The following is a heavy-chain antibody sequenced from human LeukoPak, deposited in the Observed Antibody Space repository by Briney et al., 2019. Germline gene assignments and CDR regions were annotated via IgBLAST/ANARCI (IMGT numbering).Heavy chain of an antibody. J-gene: IGHJ4*02. CDR2: IYYSGST. D-gene: IGHD3-3*01. Sequence: PSETLSLTCTVSGGSISSYYWSWIRQPPGKGLEWIGYIYYSGSTYYNPSLKSRVTISVDTSKNQFSLKLSSVTAADTAVYYCAGLDLTYDFWSGYYPSEGYFDYWGQGTLVTVSS. V-gene: IGHV4-59*08. CDR1: GGSISSYY. CDR3: AGLDLTYDFWSGYYPSEGYFDY.